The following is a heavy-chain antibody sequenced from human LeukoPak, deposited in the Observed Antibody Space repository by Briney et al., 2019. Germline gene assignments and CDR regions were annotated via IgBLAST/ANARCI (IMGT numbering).Heavy chain of an antibody. V-gene: IGHV3-53*01. Sequence: PGGSLRLSCAASGFIVSSNYMNWVRQAPGKGLEWIAVLHSGGSAYYADSVKGRFTISRDNSKNTLYLQIYSLRAEDTAIYYCARDSETETGWYYYGMDVWGQGTTVTVSS. CDR2: LHSGGSA. J-gene: IGHJ6*02. D-gene: IGHD1-1*01. CDR1: GFIVSSNY. CDR3: ARDSETETGWYYYGMDV.